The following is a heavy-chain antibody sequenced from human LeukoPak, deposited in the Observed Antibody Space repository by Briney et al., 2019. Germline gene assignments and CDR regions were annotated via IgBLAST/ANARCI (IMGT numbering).Heavy chain of an antibody. D-gene: IGHD5-12*01. V-gene: IGHV4-34*01. CDR1: GGSFSGYY. CDR3: ARGLKRGYSGSYIDY. CDR2: INHSGST. J-gene: IGHJ4*02. Sequence: PSETLSLTCAVYGGSFSGYYWSWIRQPPGKGLEWIGEINHSGSTNYNPSLKSRVTISVDTSKNQFSLKLSSVTAADTAVYYCARGLKRGYSGSYIDYWGQGTLVTVSP.